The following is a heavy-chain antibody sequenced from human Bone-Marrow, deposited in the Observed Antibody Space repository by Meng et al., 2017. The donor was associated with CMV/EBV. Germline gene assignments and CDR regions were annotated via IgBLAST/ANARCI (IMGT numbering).Heavy chain of an antibody. CDR1: GFTFDDYA. Sequence: GGSLRLSCAASGFTFDDYAMHWVRQAPGKGLEWVSGISWNIGSIGYADSVKGRFTISRDNAKNSLYLQMNSLRAEDTALYYCAKGAIEYSSSARNFDYWGQGTLVTVSS. CDR3: AKGAIEYSSSARNFDY. V-gene: IGHV3-9*01. CDR2: ISWNIGSI. D-gene: IGHD6-6*01. J-gene: IGHJ4*02.